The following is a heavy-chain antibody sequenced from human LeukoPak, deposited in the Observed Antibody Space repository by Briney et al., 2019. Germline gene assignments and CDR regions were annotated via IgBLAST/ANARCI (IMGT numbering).Heavy chain of an antibody. D-gene: IGHD6-6*01. Sequence: QSSETLSLTCTVSGGSISSSSYFWGWIRQPPGKGLEWIGSICYSGSTYYNPSLKSRVTISVDASKNQFSLKLSSVTAADTAVYYCARREGARPMDYWGQGILVTVSS. CDR1: GGSISSSSYF. J-gene: IGHJ4*02. V-gene: IGHV4-39*01. CDR2: ICYSGST. CDR3: ARREGARPMDY.